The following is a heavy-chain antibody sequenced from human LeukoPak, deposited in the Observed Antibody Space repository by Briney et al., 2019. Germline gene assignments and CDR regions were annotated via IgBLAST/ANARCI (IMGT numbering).Heavy chain of an antibody. V-gene: IGHV3-23*01. J-gene: IGHJ5*01. D-gene: IGHD3-9*01. CDR3: AKDPYCDILTGYSFWIDA. CDR2: FRGSGGST. CDR1: GFTFTSYA. Sequence: GGSLRLSCAASGFTFTSYAMSWVRQAPGEGLGWVSAFRGSGGSTCYADSGKGRFTISRDNSKNPLYLQMNSLIGEATAVYYCAKDPYCDILTGYSFWIDAWGQGTLVTV.